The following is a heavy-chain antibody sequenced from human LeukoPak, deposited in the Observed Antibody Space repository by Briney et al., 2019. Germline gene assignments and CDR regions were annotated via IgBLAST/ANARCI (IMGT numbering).Heavy chain of an antibody. CDR3: ARDAIQTVLRYFDWLPIDWYFDL. Sequence: SETLSLTCTVSGGSISSYYWSWIRQPPGKGLEWIGYIYYSGSTNYNPSLKSRVTISVDTSKNQFSLKLSSVTAADTAVYYCARDAIQTVLRYFDWLPIDWYFDLWGRGTLVTVSS. V-gene: IGHV4-59*12. D-gene: IGHD3-9*01. J-gene: IGHJ2*01. CDR1: GGSISSYY. CDR2: IYYSGST.